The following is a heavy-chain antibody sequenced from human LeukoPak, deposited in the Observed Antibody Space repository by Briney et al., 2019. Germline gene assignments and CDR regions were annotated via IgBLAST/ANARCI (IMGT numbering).Heavy chain of an antibody. CDR3: ARGIDSSPSFDY. V-gene: IGHV4-59*11. CDR2: IYYSGST. CDR1: GGSISSHY. D-gene: IGHD6-13*01. J-gene: IGHJ4*02. Sequence: SKTLSLTCTVSGGSISSHYWSWLRQPPGKGLEWIGYIYYSGSTNYIPSLKSRVTISVDTSKNQFSLKLSSVTAADTAVYYCARGIDSSPSFDYWGQGTLVTVSS.